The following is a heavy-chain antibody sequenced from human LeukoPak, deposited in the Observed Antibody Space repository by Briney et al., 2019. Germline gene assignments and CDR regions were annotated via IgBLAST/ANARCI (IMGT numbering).Heavy chain of an antibody. D-gene: IGHD3-10*01. Sequence: ASVKVSCKASGGTFSSYAISWVRQAPGQGLEWMGRIIPIFGIANYAQKFQGRVTITADKSTSTAYMELSSLRSEDTAVYYCARDDTMVRGPTGYWGQGTLATVSS. V-gene: IGHV1-69*04. CDR3: ARDDTMVRGPTGY. CDR1: GGTFSSYA. J-gene: IGHJ4*02. CDR2: IIPIFGIA.